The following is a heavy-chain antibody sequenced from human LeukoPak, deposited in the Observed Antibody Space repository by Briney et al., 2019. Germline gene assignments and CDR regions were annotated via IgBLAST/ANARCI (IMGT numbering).Heavy chain of an antibody. V-gene: IGHV4-39*01. CDR3: ARHAAMVRGNFFYYFDY. Sequence: SETLSLTCTVSGGSISSSSYYWGWIRQPPGKGLEWIGSIYYSGSTYYNPSLKSRVTISVDTSKNQFSLKLSSVTAADTAVYYCARHAAMVRGNFFYYFDYWGQGTLVTVPS. CDR1: GGSISSSSYY. J-gene: IGHJ4*02. D-gene: IGHD3-10*01. CDR2: IYYSGST.